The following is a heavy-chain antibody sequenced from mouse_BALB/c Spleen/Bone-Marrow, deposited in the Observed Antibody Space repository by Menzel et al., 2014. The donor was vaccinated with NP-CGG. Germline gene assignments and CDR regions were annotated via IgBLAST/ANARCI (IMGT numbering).Heavy chain of an antibody. J-gene: IGHJ2*01. CDR2: IYPGDGDT. CDR1: GYAFSSYW. V-gene: IGHV1-80*01. Sequence: QVQLQQSGAELVRPGSSVKISCKASGYAFSSYWMNWVKQRPGQGLEWIGQIYPGDGDTNYNGKFKGKATLTADKSSSTAYMQLSSLTSEDSAVYFCARRGYYYGSSCVDYWGQGTTLTVSS. D-gene: IGHD1-1*01. CDR3: ARRGYYYGSSCVDY.